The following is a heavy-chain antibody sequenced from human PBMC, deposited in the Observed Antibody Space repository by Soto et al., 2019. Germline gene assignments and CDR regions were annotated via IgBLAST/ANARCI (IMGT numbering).Heavy chain of an antibody. CDR1: GGTFSSYA. J-gene: IGHJ4*02. V-gene: IGHV1-69*12. Sequence: QVQLVQSGAEVKKPGSSVKVSCKASGGTFSSYAISWVRQAPGQGLEWMGGIIPIFGTANYAQKFQGRVTITADESSSTAYMELSSLRSEDTAVYYCARGFMGNCISTRCHPGEDWGQGTLVTVSS. CDR3: ARGFMGNCISTRCHPGED. CDR2: IIPIFGTA. D-gene: IGHD2-2*01.